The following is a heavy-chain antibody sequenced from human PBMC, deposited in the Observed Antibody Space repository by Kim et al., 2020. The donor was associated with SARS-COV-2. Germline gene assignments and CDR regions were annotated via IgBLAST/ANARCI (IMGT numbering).Heavy chain of an antibody. D-gene: IGHD3-22*01. CDR1: GGSISSSSYY. Sequence: SETLSLTCTVSGGSISSSSYYWGWIRQPPGKGLEWIGSIYYSGSTYYNPSLKSRVTISVDTSKNQFSLKLSSVTAADTAVYYCARGHYDSSGYYFDAFDIWGQGTMVTVSS. V-gene: IGHV4-39*07. CDR3: ARGHYDSSGYYFDAFDI. J-gene: IGHJ3*02. CDR2: IYYSGST.